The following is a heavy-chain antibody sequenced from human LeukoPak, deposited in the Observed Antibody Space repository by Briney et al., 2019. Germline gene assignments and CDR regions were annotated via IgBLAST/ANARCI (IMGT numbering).Heavy chain of an antibody. J-gene: IGHJ4*02. CDR2: INHSGST. CDR1: GGSFSDYS. Sequence: SETLSLTCAVYGGSFSDYSWSWIRQPPGKGLEWIGEINHSGSTNYNPSLKSRVTISVDTSKNQFSLRLSSVTAADTAVYYCARLSQLVTSSDWGKRGFDYWGQGKLVTVSS. D-gene: IGHD3-16*01. V-gene: IGHV4-34*01. CDR3: ARLSQLVTSSDWGKRGFDY.